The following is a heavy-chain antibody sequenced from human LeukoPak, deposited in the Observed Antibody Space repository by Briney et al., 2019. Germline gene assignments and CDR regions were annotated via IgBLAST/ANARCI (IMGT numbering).Heavy chain of an antibody. D-gene: IGHD6-13*01. CDR2: IYYSGST. Sequence: PSETLSLTCTVSGGSISSYYWSWIRQPPGKGLEWLGYIYYSGSTNYNPSLKSRVTISVDTSKNQFSLKLSSVTAADTAVYYCAREGPGYSSSWRTHYFDYWGQGTLVTVSS. CDR3: AREGPGYSSSWRTHYFDY. J-gene: IGHJ4*02. CDR1: GGSISSYY. V-gene: IGHV4-59*01.